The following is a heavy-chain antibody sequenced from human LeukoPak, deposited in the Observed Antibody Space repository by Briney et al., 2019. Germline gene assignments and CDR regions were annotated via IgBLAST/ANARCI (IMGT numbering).Heavy chain of an antibody. CDR2: ISGSGGST. CDR1: GFTFSSYA. D-gene: IGHD1-26*01. V-gene: IGHV3-23*01. CDR3: AKDRTYGGSYYGDFQH. J-gene: IGHJ1*01. Sequence: PGGSLRLSCAASGFTFSSYAMSWVRQAPGKGLEWVSAISGSGGSTYYADSVKGRFTISRDNSKNTLYLQMYSLRAEDTAVYYCAKDRTYGGSYYGDFQHWGQGTLVTVSS.